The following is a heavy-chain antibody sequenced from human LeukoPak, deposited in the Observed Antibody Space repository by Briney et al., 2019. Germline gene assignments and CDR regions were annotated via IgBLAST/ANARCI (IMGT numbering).Heavy chain of an antibody. CDR3: AKDIAYSSGWSFDY. V-gene: IGHV3-9*01. CDR1: GFTFDDYA. CDR2: ISWNSGSI. D-gene: IGHD6-19*01. Sequence: PGGSLRLSCAASGFTFDDYAMHWVRQAPGKGLEWVSGISWNSGSIGYADSVKGRFTISRDNAKNSLYLQMNSLRAEDTALYYCAKDIAYSSGWSFDYWGQGTLVTVSS. J-gene: IGHJ4*02.